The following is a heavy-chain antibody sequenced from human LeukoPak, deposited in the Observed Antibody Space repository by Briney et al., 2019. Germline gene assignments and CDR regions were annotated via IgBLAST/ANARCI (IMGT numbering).Heavy chain of an antibody. CDR3: ARVNWKAFDI. CDR2: IWYDGSNK. CDR1: GGTFSSYG. J-gene: IGHJ3*02. V-gene: IGHV3-33*01. D-gene: IGHD1-1*01. Sequence: SCKASGGTFSSYGMHWVRQAPGKGLEWVAVIWYDGSNKYYADSVKGRFTISRDNSKNTLYLQMNSLRAEDTAVYYCARVNWKAFDIWGQGTMVTVSS.